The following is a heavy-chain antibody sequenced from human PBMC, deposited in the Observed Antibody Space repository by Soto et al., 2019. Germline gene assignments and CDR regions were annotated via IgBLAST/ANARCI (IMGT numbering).Heavy chain of an antibody. CDR2: IIPILDTA. CDR3: ARDSPIGSVFSGYDAIDL. CDR1: GGTFSTST. J-gene: IGHJ4*02. D-gene: IGHD5-12*01. Sequence: QDQLVQSGAEVKEPGSSVKVSCKASGGTFSTSTFTWVRQAPGQGLEWMGRIIPILDTADYAQKFQGSVTITADKSTSTAFMELSSLRSEDTGIYYCARDSPIGSVFSGYDAIDLWGQGTLVTVSP. V-gene: IGHV1-69*08.